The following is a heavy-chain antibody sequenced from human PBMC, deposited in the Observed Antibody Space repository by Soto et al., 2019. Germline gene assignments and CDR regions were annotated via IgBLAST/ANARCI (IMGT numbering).Heavy chain of an antibody. CDR2: ISSSSSYI. D-gene: IGHD6-25*01. Sequence: PGGSLRLSCAASGFTFSSYSMNWVRQAPGKGLEWVSSISSSSSYIYYADSVKGRFTISRDNAKNSLYLQMNSLRAEDTAVYYCARDHGSDYYYYYGMDVWGQGTTVTVSS. CDR1: GFTFSSYS. J-gene: IGHJ6*02. V-gene: IGHV3-21*01. CDR3: ARDHGSDYYYYYGMDV.